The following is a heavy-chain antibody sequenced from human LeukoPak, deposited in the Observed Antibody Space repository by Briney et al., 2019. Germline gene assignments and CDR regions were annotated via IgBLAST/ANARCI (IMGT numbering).Heavy chain of an antibody. V-gene: IGHV4-34*01. Sequence: PSETLSLTCALYVGSLSNYYWSWIRQPPGKGLEWIGEINHSGGTNYNPSLKSRVTISIDTSKNQFSLKLSSVTAADTALYYCARGLEYDFWSGNYSDAFDIWDQGTMVTVCS. D-gene: IGHD3-3*01. CDR1: VGSLSNYY. CDR3: ARGLEYDFWSGNYSDAFDI. CDR2: INHSGGT. J-gene: IGHJ3*02.